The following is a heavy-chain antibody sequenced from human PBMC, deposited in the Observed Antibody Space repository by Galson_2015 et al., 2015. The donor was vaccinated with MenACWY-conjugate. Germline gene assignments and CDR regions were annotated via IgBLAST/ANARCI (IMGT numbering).Heavy chain of an antibody. Sequence: QSGAEVKKPGESLKISCKGFGSSFTPYWIGWVRQMPGKGLEWMGIIYPGDSDTRYSPSFQGQVTISVDKSINTAYLQWSSLKASDTAIYYCARHESREVAVALALGYWGQETLVTVSS. CDR1: GSSFTPYW. D-gene: IGHD6-19*01. V-gene: IGHV5-51*01. J-gene: IGHJ4*02. CDR2: IYPGDSDT. CDR3: ARHESREVAVALALGY.